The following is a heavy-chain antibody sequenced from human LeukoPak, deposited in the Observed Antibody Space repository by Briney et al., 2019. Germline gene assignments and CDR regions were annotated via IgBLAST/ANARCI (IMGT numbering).Heavy chain of an antibody. CDR1: GGSFSGYY. Sequence: SETLSLTCAVYGGSFSGYYWSWIRQPPGKGLDWIGEINHSGSPNYNPSLKSRVTISVDTSKNQFSLKLSSVTAADTAVYYCARGIVVVVTAIFDYWGQGTLVTVSS. CDR2: INHSGSP. V-gene: IGHV4-34*01. CDR3: ARGIVVVVTAIFDY. D-gene: IGHD2-15*01. J-gene: IGHJ4*02.